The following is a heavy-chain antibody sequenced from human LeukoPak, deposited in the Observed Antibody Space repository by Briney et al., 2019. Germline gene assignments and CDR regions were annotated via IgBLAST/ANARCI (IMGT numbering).Heavy chain of an antibody. CDR1: GGSISSYY. Sequence: SETLSLTCTVSGGSISSYYWSWIRQPPGKGLEWIGYIYYRGSTNYNPSLKRRVTISVDTFKNQFSLKLTSVTAADTAVYYCAREGGDSGSGYDYWGQGTLVTVSS. V-gene: IGHV4-59*01. CDR2: IYYRGST. J-gene: IGHJ4*02. D-gene: IGHD6-13*01. CDR3: AREGGDSGSGYDY.